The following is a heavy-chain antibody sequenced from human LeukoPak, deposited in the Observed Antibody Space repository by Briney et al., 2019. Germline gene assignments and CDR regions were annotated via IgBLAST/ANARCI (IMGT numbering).Heavy chain of an antibody. CDR3: ARSGGSSWYEARLDY. D-gene: IGHD6-13*01. Sequence: GGSLRLSCAASGLSLKDYEMTWVRQAPGKGLEWVSYISSSGRTIYYADSVKGRFTISRDNAKNSLYLQMNSLRAEDTAVYYCARSGGSSWYEARLDYWGQGTLVTVSS. CDR1: GLSLKDYE. V-gene: IGHV3-11*01. CDR2: ISSSGRTI. J-gene: IGHJ4*02.